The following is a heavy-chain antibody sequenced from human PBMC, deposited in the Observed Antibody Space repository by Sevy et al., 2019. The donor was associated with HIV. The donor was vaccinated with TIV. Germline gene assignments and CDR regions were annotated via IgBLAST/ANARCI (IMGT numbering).Heavy chain of an antibody. CDR3: ARDNYGDFLGLFNL. V-gene: IGHV1-69*10. Sequence: ASVKVSCKASGGTFSSFAINWVRQAPGQGLEWMGGIIPILGIANYAQKFQGRVTITAEKSANIAYMELSSLGSEDTAVYYCARDNYGDFLGLFNLWGRGTLVTVSS. J-gene: IGHJ2*01. D-gene: IGHD4-17*01. CDR1: GGTFSSFA. CDR2: IIPILGIA.